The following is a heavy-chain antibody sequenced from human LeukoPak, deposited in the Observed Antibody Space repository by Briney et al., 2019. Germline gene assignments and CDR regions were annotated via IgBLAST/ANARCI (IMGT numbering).Heavy chain of an antibody. CDR2: IYHSGST. J-gene: IGHJ6*02. D-gene: IGHD4-11*01. Sequence: PSETLSLTCAVYGGSFSGYYWSWIRQPPGKGLEWIGYIYHSGSTYYNPSLKSRVTISVDRSKNQFSLKLSSVTAADTAVYYCARVHSNYERSGMDVWGQGTTVTVSS. CDR3: ARVHSNYERSGMDV. CDR1: GGSFSGYY. V-gene: IGHV4-34*01.